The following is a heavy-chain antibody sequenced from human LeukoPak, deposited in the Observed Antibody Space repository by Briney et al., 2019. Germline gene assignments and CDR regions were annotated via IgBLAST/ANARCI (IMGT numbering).Heavy chain of an antibody. Sequence: SETLSLTCTVSGYSISSGYYWGWIRQPPGKGLEWIGSIYHSGSTYYNPSLKSRVTISVDTSKNQFSLKLSSVTAADTAVYYCATPKRGSRDAFDIWGQGTMVTVSS. D-gene: IGHD3-10*01. CDR1: GYSISSGYY. CDR2: IYHSGST. V-gene: IGHV4-38-2*02. CDR3: ATPKRGSRDAFDI. J-gene: IGHJ3*02.